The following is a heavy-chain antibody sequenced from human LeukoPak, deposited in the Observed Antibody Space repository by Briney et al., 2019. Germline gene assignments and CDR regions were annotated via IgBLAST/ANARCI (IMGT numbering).Heavy chain of an antibody. CDR2: IKSKTDGGTT. CDR1: GFTFTNAW. D-gene: IGHD1-1*01. V-gene: IGHV3-15*01. J-gene: IGHJ4*02. CDR3: IPTRGYTTTAPVDY. Sequence: GGSLRLSCAASGFTFTNAWMSWVRQAPGKGLEWVGRIKSKTDGGTTDYAAPVKGRFTISRDDSKNTLYLQMNSLKTEDTAVYYCIPTRGYTTTAPVDYWGQGTLVIVSS.